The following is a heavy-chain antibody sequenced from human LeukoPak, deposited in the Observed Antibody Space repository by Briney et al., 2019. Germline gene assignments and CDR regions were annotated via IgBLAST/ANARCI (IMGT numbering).Heavy chain of an antibody. D-gene: IGHD3-10*02. CDR3: AKDRGPYVGIDNNWFDP. V-gene: IGHV3-23*01. Sequence: SGGSLRLSCTVSGFTFKLYAITWVRQAPGKGLEWVSGIGGSGDGTHYTHSVKGRFTISRDNSKNTLYLQMNSLRAEDTAVYYCAKDRGPYVGIDNNWFDPWGQGTLVIVSS. CDR1: GFTFKLYA. J-gene: IGHJ5*02. CDR2: IGGSGDGT.